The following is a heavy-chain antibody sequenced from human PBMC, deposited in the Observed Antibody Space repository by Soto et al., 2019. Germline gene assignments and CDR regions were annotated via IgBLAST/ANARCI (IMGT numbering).Heavy chain of an antibody. D-gene: IGHD3-10*01. CDR3: ARGRLWFGELLYAFDI. CDR2: INAGNGNT. CDR1: GYTFTSYA. J-gene: IGHJ3*02. Sequence: QVQLVQSGAEVKKPGASVKVSCKASGYTFTSYAMHWVRQAPGQRLEWMGWINAGNGNTKYSQKFQGRVTITRDTSASTAYMELSSLRSEDTAVYYCARGRLWFGELLYAFDIWGQGTMVTVSS. V-gene: IGHV1-3*01.